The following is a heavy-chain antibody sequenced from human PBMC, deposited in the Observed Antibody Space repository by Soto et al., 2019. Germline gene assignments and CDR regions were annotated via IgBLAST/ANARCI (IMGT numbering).Heavy chain of an antibody. CDR1: GFTFSNYW. CDR3: ARDTLELLYYFDY. Sequence: GGALRLSCAASGFTFSNYWMHWVRQAPGKGLVWVSRINSDGSSASYADSVKCRFTISRDNAKNTLYLQMNSLRAEDTAVYYCARDTLELLYYFDYWGQGTLVTVSS. D-gene: IGHD1-7*01. J-gene: IGHJ4*02. V-gene: IGHV3-74*01. CDR2: INSDGSSA.